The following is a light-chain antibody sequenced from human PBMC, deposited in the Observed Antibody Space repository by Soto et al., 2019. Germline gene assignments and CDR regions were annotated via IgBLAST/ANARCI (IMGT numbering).Light chain of an antibody. CDR3: YSYAGNSIYV. CDR2: EVT. Sequence: QSALTQPASVSGSTGQAITISCSGTSSDVGGYKLVSWFQQHPGKVPKLMISEVTQRPAGVSDRFSGSKSGNTASLTIAGLQAADEAEYSCYSYAGNSIYVVGTGTKLTVL. J-gene: IGLJ1*01. CDR1: SSDVGGYKL. V-gene: IGLV2-23*02.